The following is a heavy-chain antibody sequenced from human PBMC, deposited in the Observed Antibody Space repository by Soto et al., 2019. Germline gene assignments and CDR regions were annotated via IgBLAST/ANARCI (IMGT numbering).Heavy chain of an antibody. V-gene: IGHV1-69*08. CDR3: ARDSQAGDCSKHLGWFDR. D-gene: IGHD4-4*01. CDR1: GGTFSSYT. Sequence: QVQLVQSGAEVKKPGSSVKVSCKASGGTFSSYTISWVRQAPGQGLEWMGRIIPILGIANYAQKFQGRVRITEDKSTSTAYMELSSLRSEDTAEYYCARDSQAGDCSKHLGWFDRWGQGTLVTVSS. J-gene: IGHJ5*02. CDR2: IIPILGIA.